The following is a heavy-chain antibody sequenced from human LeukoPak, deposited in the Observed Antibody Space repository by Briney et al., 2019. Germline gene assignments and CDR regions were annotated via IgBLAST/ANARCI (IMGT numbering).Heavy chain of an antibody. D-gene: IGHD5-12*01. V-gene: IGHV4-59*01. CDR3: ARAPYSGYDFLLAFDI. CDR2: IYYRGST. Sequence: PSETLSLTCTVSGGSISSYYWSWLRQPPGKGLEWIGYIYYRGSTNYNPSLKSRVTISVDTSKNQFSLKLSSVTAADTAVYYCARAPYSGYDFLLAFDIWGQGTMVTVSS. CDR1: GGSISSYY. J-gene: IGHJ3*02.